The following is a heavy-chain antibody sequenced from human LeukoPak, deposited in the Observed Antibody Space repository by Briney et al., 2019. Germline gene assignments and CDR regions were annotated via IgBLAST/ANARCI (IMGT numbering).Heavy chain of an antibody. J-gene: IGHJ6*03. CDR2: IYYSGST. Sequence: SETLSLTCTVSGGSISSYYWSWIRQPPGKGLEWIGYIYYSGSTNYNPSLKSRVTISVDTSKNQFSLKLSSVTAADTAVYYCARNGSPYYYYYMDVWGKGTTVTVSS. V-gene: IGHV4-59*01. CDR3: ARNGSPYYYYYMDV. D-gene: IGHD1-1*01. CDR1: GGSISSYY.